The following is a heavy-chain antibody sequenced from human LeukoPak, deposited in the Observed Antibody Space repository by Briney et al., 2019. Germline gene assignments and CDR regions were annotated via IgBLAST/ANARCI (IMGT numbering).Heavy chain of an antibody. Sequence: PGGSLRLSCAASGFTFSSYAMHWVRQAPGKGLEWVAIISYDGINKYYADSVKGRFTISRDNSKNTLYLQMNSLRAEDTAVYYCARGGYDSGSYYKGPLYYFDYWGQGTLVTVSS. CDR3: ARGGYDSGSYYKGPLYYFDY. D-gene: IGHD3-10*01. CDR1: GFTFSSYA. CDR2: ISYDGINK. V-gene: IGHV3-30*04. J-gene: IGHJ4*02.